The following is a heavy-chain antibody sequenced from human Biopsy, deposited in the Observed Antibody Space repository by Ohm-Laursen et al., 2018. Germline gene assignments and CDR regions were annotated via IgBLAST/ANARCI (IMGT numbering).Heavy chain of an antibody. Sequence: PSQTLSLTWNVSGGDINNYYWSWIRQPAGKRLEWIGRIYPGGSTNYNPSLKSRVTMSVDTSKKQLSLRLRSVTAADTAMYYCASVVLGPTNDAFDLWGQGTMVGVSS. J-gene: IGHJ3*01. CDR3: ASVVLGPTNDAFDL. D-gene: IGHD3-22*01. CDR2: IYPGGST. CDR1: GGDINNYY. V-gene: IGHV4-4*07.